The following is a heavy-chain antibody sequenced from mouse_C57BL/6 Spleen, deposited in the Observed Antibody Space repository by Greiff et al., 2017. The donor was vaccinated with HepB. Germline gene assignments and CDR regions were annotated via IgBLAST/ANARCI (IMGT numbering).Heavy chain of an antibody. V-gene: IGHV1-19*01. Sequence: EVQLQQSGPVLVKPGASVKMSCKASGYTFTDYYMNWVKQSHGKSLEWIGVINPYNGGTSYNQKFKGKATLTVDKSSSTAYMELNSLTSEDSAVYYCAPRDSNYWYFDVWGTGTTVTVSS. CDR3: APRDSNYWYFDV. J-gene: IGHJ1*03. CDR2: INPYNGGT. CDR1: GYTFTDYY. D-gene: IGHD2-5*01.